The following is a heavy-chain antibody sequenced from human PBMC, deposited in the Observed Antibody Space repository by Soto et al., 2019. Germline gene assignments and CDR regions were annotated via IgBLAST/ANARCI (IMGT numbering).Heavy chain of an antibody. CDR3: ARSPFPTVTYDYYMDV. V-gene: IGHV4-31*03. D-gene: IGHD4-17*01. J-gene: IGHJ6*03. CDR2: IYYSGST. Sequence: PSETLSLTCTVSSVSISSGCYYWCWIRQHPGKGLEWIGYIYYSGSTDYNPCLKSRVNISVDTSKNQFSLKLSSVTAADTAVYYCARSPFPTVTYDYYMDVWGKGTTVTVSS. CDR1: SVSISSGCYY.